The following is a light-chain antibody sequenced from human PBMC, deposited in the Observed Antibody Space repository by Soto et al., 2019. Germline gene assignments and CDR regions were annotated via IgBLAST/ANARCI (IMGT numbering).Light chain of an antibody. Sequence: DIQMTQSPSSLSTSIGDRVTITCRASQTISSSLSWYQQKPGKAPKLLISAASSLQSGVPSRFSGSGSGTTFTLTISSLQSDDFATYYCLQYNGYYRTFGQGTKVEIK. V-gene: IGKV1-39*01. J-gene: IGKJ1*01. CDR3: LQYNGYYRT. CDR2: AAS. CDR1: QTISSS.